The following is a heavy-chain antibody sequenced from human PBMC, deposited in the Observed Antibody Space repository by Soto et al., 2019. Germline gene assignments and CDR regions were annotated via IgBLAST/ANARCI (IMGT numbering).Heavy chain of an antibody. J-gene: IGHJ3*02. CDR3: ARGSPTTVTTFDAFDI. CDR2: IIPILGIA. Sequence: QVQLVQSGAEVKKPGSSVKVSCKASGGTFSSYTISWVRQAPGQGLEWMGRIIPILGIANYAHKFQGRVTITADKSTSTAYMELSSLRSEDTAVYYCARGSPTTVTTFDAFDIWGQGTMVTVSS. V-gene: IGHV1-69*02. CDR1: GGTFSSYT. D-gene: IGHD4-17*01.